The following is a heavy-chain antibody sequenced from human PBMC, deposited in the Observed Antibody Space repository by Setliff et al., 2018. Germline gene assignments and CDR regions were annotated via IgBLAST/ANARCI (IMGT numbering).Heavy chain of an antibody. V-gene: IGHV4-59*04. D-gene: IGHD6-6*01. CDR2: IYHAGST. CDR1: GGSINNYY. Sequence: SETLSLTCTVSGGSINNYYWSWVRQPPGKGLEWIGYIYHAGSTYYNPSLKSRVTISVDTSKNQFSLKLSSVTAADTAVYYCASIAARYYYGMDVWGQGTTVTVSS. CDR3: ASIAARYYYGMDV. J-gene: IGHJ6*02.